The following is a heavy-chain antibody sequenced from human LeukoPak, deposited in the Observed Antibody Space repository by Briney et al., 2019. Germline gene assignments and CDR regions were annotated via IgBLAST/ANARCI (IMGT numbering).Heavy chain of an antibody. CDR3: ARARTGPFDY. CDR1: GGTFSSYA. D-gene: IGHD3/OR15-3a*01. J-gene: IGHJ4*02. CDR2: IIPIFGTA. V-gene: IGHV1-69*06. Sequence: ASVKVSCKASGGTFSSYAISWVRQAPGQGVEWMGRIIPIFGTANYAQKFQGRVTITADKSTSTAYMELSSLRSEDTAVYYCARARTGPFDYWGEGTLVTVSS.